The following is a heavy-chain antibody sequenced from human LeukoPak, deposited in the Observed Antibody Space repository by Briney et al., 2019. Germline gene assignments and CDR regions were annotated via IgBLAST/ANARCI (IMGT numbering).Heavy chain of an antibody. CDR1: GYIFTSYG. CDR2: ISAYNGNT. V-gene: IGHV1-18*01. CDR3: ARVLAGTAQNDAFDI. D-gene: IGHD6-13*01. J-gene: IGHJ3*02. Sequence: ASVKVSCKASGYIFTSYGISWVRQAPGQGLEWMGWISAYNGNTNYAQKLQGRVTMTTDTSTSTAYMELRSLRSDDTAVYYCARVLAGTAQNDAFDIWGQGTMVTVSS.